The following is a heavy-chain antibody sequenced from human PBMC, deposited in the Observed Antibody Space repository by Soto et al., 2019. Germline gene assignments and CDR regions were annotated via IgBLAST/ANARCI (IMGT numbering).Heavy chain of an antibody. CDR3: ARAIFYDILAGYYSNYFDY. D-gene: IGHD3-9*01. V-gene: IGHV4-39*07. CDR1: GGYISSSSYY. Sequence: SETRSLTCPAAGGYISSSSYYWGWIRQPPGKGLEWIGSIYYSGSTYYNPSLKSPVTISVDTSKNQFSLKLRSVTAADTAVYYCARAIFYDILAGYYSNYFDYWGQGTLVTVSS. CDR2: IYYSGST. J-gene: IGHJ4*02.